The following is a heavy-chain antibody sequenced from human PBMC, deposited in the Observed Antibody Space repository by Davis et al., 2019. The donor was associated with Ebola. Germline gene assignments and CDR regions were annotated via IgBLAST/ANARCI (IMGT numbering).Heavy chain of an antibody. CDR3: ARGRYPTSSLDY. D-gene: IGHD6-6*01. CDR1: GYTFTNYY. CDR2: INPNDGRT. V-gene: IGHV1-2*02. J-gene: IGHJ4*02. Sequence: AASVKVSCKASGYTFTNYYMHWVRQAPGQGLEWMGMINPNDGRTIYAQKFHGRVTMTRDTSISTAYMELRSLISDDTAVYYCARGRYPTSSLDYWGQGTLVTVSS.